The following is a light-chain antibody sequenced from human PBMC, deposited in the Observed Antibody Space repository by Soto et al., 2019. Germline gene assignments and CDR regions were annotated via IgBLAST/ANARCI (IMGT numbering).Light chain of an antibody. CDR1: SSDVGGYNY. CDR3: SSYTSSSI. CDR2: DAS. V-gene: IGLV2-14*01. J-gene: IGLJ2*01. Sequence: QSALTQPASVSGSPGQSITISCTGTSSDVGGYNYVSWYQQHPGKAPKLMIYDASNRPSGVSNRFSGSKSGNTASLTISGLQAEDEADYYCSSYTSSSIFGGGTKLTVL.